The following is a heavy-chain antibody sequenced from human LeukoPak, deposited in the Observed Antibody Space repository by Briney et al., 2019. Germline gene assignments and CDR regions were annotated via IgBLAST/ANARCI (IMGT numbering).Heavy chain of an antibody. J-gene: IGHJ1*01. D-gene: IGHD3-22*01. Sequence: NPSETLSLTCAVYGGSFSGYYWSWIRQPPGKGLEWIGEINHSGSTNYNPSLKSRVTISVDTSKNQFSLKLSFVTAADTAVYYCARAPPHYYDSSGPVRYFQHWGQGTLVTVSS. CDR3: ARAPPHYYDSSGPVRYFQH. V-gene: IGHV4-34*01. CDR2: INHSGST. CDR1: GGSFSGYY.